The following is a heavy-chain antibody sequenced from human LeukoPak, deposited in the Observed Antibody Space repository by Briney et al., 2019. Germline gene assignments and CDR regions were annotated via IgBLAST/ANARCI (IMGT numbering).Heavy chain of an antibody. CDR2: ISYDGSNK. CDR1: GFTFSSYA. Sequence: PGRSLRLSCAASGFTFSSYATHWVRQAPGKGLEWVAVISYDGSNKYYADSVKGRFTISRDNSKNTLYLQMNSLRAEDTAVYYCARGTPKDGYIEYYFDYWGQGTLVTVSS. J-gene: IGHJ4*02. CDR3: ARGTPKDGYIEYYFDY. D-gene: IGHD5-24*01. V-gene: IGHV3-30*04.